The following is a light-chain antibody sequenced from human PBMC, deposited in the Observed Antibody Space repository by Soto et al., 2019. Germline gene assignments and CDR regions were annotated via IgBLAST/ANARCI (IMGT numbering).Light chain of an antibody. J-gene: IGLJ1*01. CDR3: CSFARSSTSHV. CDR1: SREFGSSNL. CDR2: EGS. V-gene: IGLV2-23*01. Sequence: SVVTQPASLSGVSWQAVTLSCTGTSREFGSSNLVSWYQQHPGKTPKLIIYEGSRRPSGVSGRFSGSMSGNAASLTISGLQAEDEADYYCCSFARSSTSHVFGTGTKVTVL.